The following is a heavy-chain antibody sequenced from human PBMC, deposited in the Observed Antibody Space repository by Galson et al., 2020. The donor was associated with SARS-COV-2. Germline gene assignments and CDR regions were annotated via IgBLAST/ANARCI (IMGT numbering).Heavy chain of an antibody. Sequence: GESLKISCAASGFTFSSYGMHWVRQAPGKGLEWVAVISYDGSNKYYADSVKGRFTISRDNSKNTLYLQMNSLRAEDTAVYYCARAYSSSWYFWGDWYFDLWGRGTLVTVSS. D-gene: IGHD6-13*01. CDR2: ISYDGSNK. CDR1: GFTFSSYG. CDR3: ARAYSSSWYFWGDWYFDL. V-gene: IGHV3-30*03. J-gene: IGHJ2*01.